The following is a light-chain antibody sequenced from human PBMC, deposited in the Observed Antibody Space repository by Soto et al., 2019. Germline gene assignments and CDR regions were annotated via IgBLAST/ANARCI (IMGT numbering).Light chain of an antibody. J-gene: IGLJ1*01. V-gene: IGLV1-47*01. Sequence: QSVLTQPPSASGTPGQRVTISCSGSSSNIGSLYVYWYYHLPGADPKLLIYRNDQRPSVVPDRFSGSKSGTSASLAISGLRSEDEDDYFCEAWDGSLNAYVFGSGTKVTVL. CDR1: SSNIGSLY. CDR3: EAWDGSLNAYV. CDR2: RND.